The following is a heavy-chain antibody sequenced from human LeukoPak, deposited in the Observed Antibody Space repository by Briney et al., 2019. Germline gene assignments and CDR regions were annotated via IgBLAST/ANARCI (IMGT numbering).Heavy chain of an antibody. D-gene: IGHD3-22*01. V-gene: IGHV3-33*01. J-gene: IGHJ4*02. Sequence: PGGSLRLSCAVSGVAFSGDGMRGGRAAPGKGLGWVAVIWYDGSNTYYADSLKARFTTSRDNSKNTLHLQMNSLRAEATAVSYCARELSYYDSSGLFDSWGQGTLGTVSS. CDR1: GVAFSGDG. CDR2: IWYDGSNT. CDR3: ARELSYYDSSGLFDS.